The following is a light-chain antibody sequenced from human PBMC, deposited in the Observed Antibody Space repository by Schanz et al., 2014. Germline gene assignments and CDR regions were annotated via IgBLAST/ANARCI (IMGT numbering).Light chain of an antibody. J-gene: IGLJ3*02. Sequence: QSVLTQPPSVSGAPGQRVTISCTGSSSNIGAGYDVHWYQQLPGTAPKLLIHGDTNRPSGVPDRFSGSKSGTSASLAITGLQAEDEADYYCQSFDSSLTHRVFGGGTKLTVL. CDR2: GDT. CDR1: SSNIGAGYD. V-gene: IGLV1-40*01. CDR3: QSFDSSLTHRV.